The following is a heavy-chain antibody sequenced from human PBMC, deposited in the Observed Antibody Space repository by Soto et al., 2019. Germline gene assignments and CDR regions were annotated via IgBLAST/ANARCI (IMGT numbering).Heavy chain of an antibody. J-gene: IGHJ4*02. CDR3: ARGISVMAAFAGDAPDKYFFDS. V-gene: IGHV4-34*01. Sequence: SETLSLTCAVYGGSFSGYYWTWIRQPPEKGLEWIGEINHSGSTNQNPSLKSRVSISVDRSKNQFSLRLRSVTAADTAVYYCARGISVMAAFAGDAPDKYFFDSWSLVTLVTVSS. CDR1: GGSFSGYY. CDR2: INHSGST. D-gene: IGHD6-25*01.